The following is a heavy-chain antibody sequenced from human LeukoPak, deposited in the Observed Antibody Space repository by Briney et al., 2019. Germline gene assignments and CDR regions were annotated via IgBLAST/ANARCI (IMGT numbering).Heavy chain of an antibody. CDR2: TRASGGIT. D-gene: IGHD6-13*01. Sequence: WGSLRLSCVASGFTITSYAMSWVRQAPGKGLESVSTTRASGGITYYADSVKGRFAISSDSSKNTLHLQMNSLRAEDTAVYYCAKVMAAAGTWFFDYWSQGTLVTVSA. CDR3: AKVMAAAGTWFFDY. J-gene: IGHJ4*02. CDR1: GFTITSYA. V-gene: IGHV3-23*01.